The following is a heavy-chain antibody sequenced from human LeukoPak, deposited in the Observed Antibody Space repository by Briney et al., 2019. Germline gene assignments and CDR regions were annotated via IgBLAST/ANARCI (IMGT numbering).Heavy chain of an antibody. CDR3: ARLTYDTSVYYYYYFYMDV. Sequence: ASVKVSCKASGYTFTSYGISWVRQAPGQGLEWMGWISAYNGDTNYAQKLQGRVTMTTDTSTSTAYMELRSLRSDDTAAYYCARLTYDTSVYYYYYFYMDVWGKGTTVTISS. CDR2: ISAYNGDT. V-gene: IGHV1-18*01. J-gene: IGHJ6*03. CDR1: GYTFTSYG. D-gene: IGHD3-22*01.